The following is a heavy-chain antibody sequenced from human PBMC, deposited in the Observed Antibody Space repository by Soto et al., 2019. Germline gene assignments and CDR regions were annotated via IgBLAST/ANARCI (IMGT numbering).Heavy chain of an antibody. CDR2: IDAGNGNT. CDR3: ARSETDYSSFDF. CDR1: GYTFTRNA. Sequence: ASVKVSCKASGYTFTRNAMHWVRQAPGQRLEWIGKIDAGNGNTKYSQKFQDRVTITRDTSASAAYMELRTLRSEDTSIYYCARSETDYSSFDFWGQGTLVTVSS. D-gene: IGHD3-9*01. J-gene: IGHJ4*02. V-gene: IGHV1-3*01.